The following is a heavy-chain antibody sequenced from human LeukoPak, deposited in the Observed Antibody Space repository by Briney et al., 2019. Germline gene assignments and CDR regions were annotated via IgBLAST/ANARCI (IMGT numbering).Heavy chain of an antibody. V-gene: IGHV3-23*01. CDR3: AKDYSGSYTNFDY. Sequence: AGSLRLSCAASGFTCRSYAMSWVRQAPGDGLEWVSAISGSTYYADSVRGRFTISRDNSKNRLYLQMNSLSAEDTAVYYCAKDYSGSYTNFDYWGQGTLVTVSS. CDR1: GFTCRSYA. CDR2: ISGST. J-gene: IGHJ4*02. D-gene: IGHD1-26*01.